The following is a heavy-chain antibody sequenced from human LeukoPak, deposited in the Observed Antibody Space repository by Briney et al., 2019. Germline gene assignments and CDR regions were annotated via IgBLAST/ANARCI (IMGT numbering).Heavy chain of an antibody. CDR3: AKDTHPIQLWLALDY. V-gene: IGHV3-30*18. CDR1: GFTFSSYG. J-gene: IGHJ4*02. D-gene: IGHD5-18*01. CDR2: ISYDGSNK. Sequence: GGSLRLSCAASGFTFSSYGMHWVRQAPGKGLEWVAVISYDGSNKYYADSVKGRFTISRDNSKNTLYLQMNSLRAEDTAVYYCAKDTHPIQLWLALDYWGQGTLVTVSS.